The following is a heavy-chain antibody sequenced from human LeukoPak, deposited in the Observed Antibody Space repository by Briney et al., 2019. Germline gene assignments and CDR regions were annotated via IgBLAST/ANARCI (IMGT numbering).Heavy chain of an antibody. CDR3: ARVGNYHGFY. CDR2: IYYSGST. V-gene: IGHV4-31*03. J-gene: IGHJ4*02. Sequence: SQTLSLTCTVSGGSTSSGAYFWTWIRQHPGKGLELIGYIYYSGSTYYDPSLKSRLTISVDTSENQFSLRLSSETAADTAVYYCARVGNYHGFYWGQGTLVTVSS. D-gene: IGHD3-10*01. CDR1: GGSTSSGAYF.